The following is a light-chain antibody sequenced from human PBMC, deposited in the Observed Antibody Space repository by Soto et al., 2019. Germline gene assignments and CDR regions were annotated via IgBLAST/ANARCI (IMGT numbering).Light chain of an antibody. CDR2: GTS. Sequence: EIVLTQSPGTLSLSPGERATLSCRASQTISTMNLAWYQQKPGQAPRLLIYGTSNRATGIPDRFRGSGSGTDFTLTISRLEPEDFVVYYCHQYGSLPLTFGGGATGEIK. CDR3: HQYGSLPLT. CDR1: QTISTMN. V-gene: IGKV3-20*01. J-gene: IGKJ4*01.